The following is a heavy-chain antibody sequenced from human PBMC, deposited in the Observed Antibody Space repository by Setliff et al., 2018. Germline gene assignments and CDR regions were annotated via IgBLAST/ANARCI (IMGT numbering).Heavy chain of an antibody. CDR2: ISSYNNDIT. J-gene: IGHJ4*02. V-gene: IGHV1-18*01. CDR1: GYIFSSFG. D-gene: IGHD6-13*01. CDR3: ARGGMAAANRKGVFEY. Sequence: ASVKVSCKASGYIFSSFGISWVRQAPGQGLEWMGWISSYNNDITNYAQRFQNRVTMTIDTSTSAAYMELRGLRSDDTATYYCARGGMAAANRKGVFEYWGQGTLVTVSS.